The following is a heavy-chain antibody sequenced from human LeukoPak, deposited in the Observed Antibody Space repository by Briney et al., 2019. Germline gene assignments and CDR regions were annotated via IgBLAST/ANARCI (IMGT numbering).Heavy chain of an antibody. CDR1: GFTFSSYW. V-gene: IGHV3-30*02. CDR3: AKDLMRDRWFGES. D-gene: IGHD3-10*01. J-gene: IGHJ5*02. Sequence: PGGSLRLSCAASGFTFSSYWMSWVRQAPGKGLEWVAFIRYEGNEKYYAGSVKGRFTISRDNSKNTLYLEMNSLRAEDTAVYYCAKDLMRDRWFGESWGQGTLVTVSS. CDR2: IRYEGNEK.